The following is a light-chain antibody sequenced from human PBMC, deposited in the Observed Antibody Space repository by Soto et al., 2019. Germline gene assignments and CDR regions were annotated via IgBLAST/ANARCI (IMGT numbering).Light chain of an antibody. Sequence: EIVLTQSPGTLSLSPGERATLSCRASQSVRSNYLAWYQQEPGQAPRLLIYGASSRATGIPDRFSGSVSGTDFTLTISRLEPEDFAVYYCQQYGSSFTFGPGTKVDIK. CDR3: QQYGSSFT. J-gene: IGKJ3*01. CDR2: GAS. CDR1: QSVRSNY. V-gene: IGKV3-20*01.